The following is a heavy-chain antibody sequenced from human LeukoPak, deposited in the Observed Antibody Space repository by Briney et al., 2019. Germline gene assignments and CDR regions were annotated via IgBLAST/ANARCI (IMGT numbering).Heavy chain of an antibody. CDR1: GLTFSRYT. CDR2: ISSSGSTI. J-gene: IGHJ3*02. D-gene: IGHD3-22*01. CDR3: AKTTYYYDSSGYYNDAFDI. V-gene: IGHV3-48*04. Sequence: GGSLRLSCEGSGLTFSRYTMNWVRQAPGKGLEWVSYISSSGSTIYYADSVKGRFTVSRDNAKNSLYLRMNSLRAEDTAVYYCAKTTYYYDSSGYYNDAFDIWGQGTMVTVSS.